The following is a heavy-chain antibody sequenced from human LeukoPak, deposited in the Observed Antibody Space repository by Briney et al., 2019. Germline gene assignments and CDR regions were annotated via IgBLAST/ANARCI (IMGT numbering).Heavy chain of an antibody. CDR2: IYYSGST. V-gene: IGHV4-59*01. D-gene: IGHD1-26*01. CDR1: GGSISSYY. Sequence: SETLSLTCTVSGGSISSYYWSWIRQPPGKGLEWIGYIYYSGSTNYNPPLKSRVTISVDTSKNQFSLKLSSVAAADTAVYYCARVVRGSPPYFDYWGQGTLVTVSS. J-gene: IGHJ4*02. CDR3: ARVVRGSPPYFDY.